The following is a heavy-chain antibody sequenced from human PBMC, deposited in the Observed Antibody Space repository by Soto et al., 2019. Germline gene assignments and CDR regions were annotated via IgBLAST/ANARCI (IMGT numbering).Heavy chain of an antibody. CDR3: ARDQTRSRSL. Sequence: PAGSLRLSCAASGFTVNSNYMSWVRQAPGKGLEWVSVIYSGGSTYYADSVKGRFTISRDNSKNTLYLQMNSLRAEDTAVYYCARDQTRSRSLWGQGTLVTVSS. V-gene: IGHV3-66*01. D-gene: IGHD3-10*01. CDR1: GFTVNSNY. J-gene: IGHJ4*02. CDR2: IYSGGST.